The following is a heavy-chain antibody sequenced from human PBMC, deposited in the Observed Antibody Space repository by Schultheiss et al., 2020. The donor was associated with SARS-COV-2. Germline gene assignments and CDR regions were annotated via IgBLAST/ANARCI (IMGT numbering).Heavy chain of an antibody. V-gene: IGHV3-23*01. Sequence: GESLKISCAASGFTFSSYAMSWVRQAPGKGLEWVSAISGSGGSTYYADSVKGRFTISRDNSKNTLYLQMNSLRAEDTAVYYCARGTDSSGYYPVGGLGHWGQGTLVTVSS. CDR1: GFTFSSYA. J-gene: IGHJ1*01. CDR3: ARGTDSSGYYPVGGLGH. CDR2: ISGSGGST. D-gene: IGHD3-22*01.